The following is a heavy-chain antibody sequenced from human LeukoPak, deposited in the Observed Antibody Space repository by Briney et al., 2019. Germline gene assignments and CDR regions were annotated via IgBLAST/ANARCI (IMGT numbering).Heavy chain of an antibody. V-gene: IGHV3-64*04. CDR1: GFTFSSYA. J-gene: IGHJ4*02. Sequence: PGGSLRLSCSASGFTFSSYAMHWVRQAPGKGLEYVSAISSNGGSTYYADSVKGRFTISRDNSKNTLYLQMNSLRAEDTAVYYCARSTMATITYFDYWGQGTLVTVSS. CDR3: ARSTMATITYFDY. D-gene: IGHD5-24*01. CDR2: ISSNGGST.